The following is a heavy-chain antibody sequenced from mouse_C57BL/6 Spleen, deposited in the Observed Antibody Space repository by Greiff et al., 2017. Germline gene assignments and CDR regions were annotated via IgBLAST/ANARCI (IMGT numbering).Heavy chain of an antibody. CDR1: GFTFSDYG. J-gene: IGHJ4*01. CDR3: ASSYYAMDY. Sequence: EVKLQESGGGLVKPGGSLKLSCAASGFTFSDYGMHWVRQAPEKGLEWVAYISSGSSTIYYADTVKGRFTISRDNAKNTLFLQMTSLRSEDTAMYYCASSYYAMDYWGQGTSVTVSS. V-gene: IGHV5-17*01. CDR2: ISSGSSTI.